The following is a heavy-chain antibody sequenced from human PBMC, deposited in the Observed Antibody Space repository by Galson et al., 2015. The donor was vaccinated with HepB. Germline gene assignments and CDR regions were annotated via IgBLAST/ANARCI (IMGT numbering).Heavy chain of an antibody. CDR1: DDTFSSYG. CDR2: ISVYNGDT. J-gene: IGHJ1*01. D-gene: IGHD5-24*01. V-gene: IGHV1-18*01. CDR3: VRDGGAWLISVYLQH. Sequence: SVKVSCKASDDTFSSYGISWVRRAAGQGLEWVGWISVYNGDTKYSPKFRGRVTMTTDRSTTTAYLELRSLTSEDTAVYYCVRDGGAWLISVYLQHWGQGTLVTVSS.